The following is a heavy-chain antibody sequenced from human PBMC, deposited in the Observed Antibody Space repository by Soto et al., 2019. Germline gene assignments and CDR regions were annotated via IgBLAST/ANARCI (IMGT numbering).Heavy chain of an antibody. CDR1: GGSISSGGYS. D-gene: IGHD3-16*01. J-gene: IGHJ5*02. V-gene: IGHV4-30-2*01. Sequence: TLSLTCAVSGGSISSGGYSWSGIRQPPGKGLEWIGYIYHSGSTYYNPSLKSRVTISVDRSKNQFSLKLSSVTAADTAVYYCASMMPYNWFDPWGQGTLVTVSS. CDR3: ASMMPYNWFDP. CDR2: IYHSGST.